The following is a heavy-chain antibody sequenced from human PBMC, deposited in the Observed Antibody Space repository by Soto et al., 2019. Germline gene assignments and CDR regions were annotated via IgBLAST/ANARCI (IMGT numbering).Heavy chain of an antibody. CDR1: GFTFSSYA. CDR3: AKGAGFAADYSNYPFDY. D-gene: IGHD4-4*01. V-gene: IGHV3-23*01. Sequence: GGSLRLSCVASGFTFSSYAMSWVRQAPGKGLEWVSAISGSGGSTYYADSVKGRFTISRDNSKNTLYLQMNSLRAEDTAVYYCAKGAGFAADYSNYPFDYWGQGTLVTVSS. CDR2: ISGSGGST. J-gene: IGHJ4*02.